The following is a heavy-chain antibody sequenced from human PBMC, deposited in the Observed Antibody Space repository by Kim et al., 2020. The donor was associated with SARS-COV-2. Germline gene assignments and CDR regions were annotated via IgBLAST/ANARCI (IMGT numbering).Heavy chain of an antibody. J-gene: IGHJ6*02. V-gene: IGHV3-30*03. Sequence: NEYYAESVKGRFTISRDNSKHTLYLQMNSLRAEDTALYYCAREGDTSGLDVWGQGTTVTVSS. CDR3: AREGDTSGLDV. CDR2: NE. D-gene: IGHD1-26*01.